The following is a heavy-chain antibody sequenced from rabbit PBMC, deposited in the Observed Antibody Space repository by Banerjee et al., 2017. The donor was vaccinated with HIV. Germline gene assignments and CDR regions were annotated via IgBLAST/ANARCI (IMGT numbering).Heavy chain of an antibody. CDR2: IDTADGNI. D-gene: IGHD4-1*01. Sequence: QEQLVESGGGLVQPGGSLKLTCTVSGFDFSSYGVSWVRQAPGKGLEWIGYIDTADGNIYYASWVNGRLTISSHNAQNTLYLQLNSLTAADTATYFCARDLAGVIGWNFNLRGQGTLVTVS. CDR1: GFDFSSYG. CDR3: ARDLAGVIGWNFNL. V-gene: IGHV1S47*01. J-gene: IGHJ4*01.